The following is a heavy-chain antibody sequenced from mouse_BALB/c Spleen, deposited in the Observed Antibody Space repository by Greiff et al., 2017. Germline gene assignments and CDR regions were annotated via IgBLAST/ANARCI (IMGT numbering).Heavy chain of an antibody. D-gene: IGHD2-14*01. Sequence: QVQLQQSGPGLVAPSHSLSITCTASGFSFTGYGVNWVSQPPGKGLEWLGMIWGDGSTDYNSDLITRLTTSKDNSTSQVVLKMNSLQTDDTARYYCARDLGTGYFDDWGAGTTVTVSS. CDR1: GFSFTGYG. CDR2: IWGDGST. V-gene: IGHV2-6-7*01. J-gene: IGHJ1*01. CDR3: ARDLGTGYFDD.